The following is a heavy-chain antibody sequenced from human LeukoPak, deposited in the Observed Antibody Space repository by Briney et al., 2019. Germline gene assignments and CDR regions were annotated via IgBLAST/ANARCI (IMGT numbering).Heavy chain of an antibody. CDR1: GFTFSSYS. Sequence: GGSLRLSCAASGFTFSSYSMNWVRQAPGKGLGWVSYISSSSSTIYYADSVKGRFTISRDNAKNSLYLQMNSLRAEDTAVYHCARDVPYRSGWTMDVWGQGTTVTVSS. J-gene: IGHJ6*02. D-gene: IGHD6-19*01. CDR3: ARDVPYRSGWTMDV. V-gene: IGHV3-48*04. CDR2: ISSSSSTI.